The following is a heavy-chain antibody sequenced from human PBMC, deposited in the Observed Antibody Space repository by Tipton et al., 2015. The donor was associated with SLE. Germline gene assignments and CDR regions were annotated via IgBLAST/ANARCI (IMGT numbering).Heavy chain of an antibody. V-gene: IGHV4-59*12. CDR3: ARGFTMVRGLFDY. J-gene: IGHJ4*02. D-gene: IGHD3-10*01. Sequence: LRLSCTVSGGSISSYYWSWIRQPPGKGLEWIGYIYYSGSTNYNPSLKSRVTISVDTSKNQFPLKLSSVTAADTAVYYCARGFTMVRGLFDYWGQGTLVTVSS. CDR1: GGSISSYY. CDR2: IYYSGST.